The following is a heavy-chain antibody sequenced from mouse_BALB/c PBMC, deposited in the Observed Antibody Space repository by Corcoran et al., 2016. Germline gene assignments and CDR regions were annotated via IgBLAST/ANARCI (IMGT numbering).Heavy chain of an antibody. Sequence: QVQLQQSGTELVKPGASVKMSCKASGYTFTDYVISWVKQRTGQGLEWIGEIYPGCGSTYYNEKFEGKDTLTADKSSNTAYMQLSSLTSEDSVVYFCATFYDGYYEAWFAYWGQGTLVTVSA. CDR1: GYTFTDYV. CDR3: ATFYDGYYEAWFAY. J-gene: IGHJ3*01. D-gene: IGHD2-3*01. V-gene: IGHV1-81*01. CDR2: IYPGCGST.